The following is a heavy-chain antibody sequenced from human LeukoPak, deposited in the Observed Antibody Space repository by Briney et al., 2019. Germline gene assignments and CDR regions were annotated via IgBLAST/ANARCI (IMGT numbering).Heavy chain of an antibody. CDR3: ASGDFTDETPRD. V-gene: IGHV3-11*01. Sequence: NPGGSLRLSCAASGFTFSDYYMTWIRQAPGKGLEWVSYISNSDNTIYYADSVKGRFTISRDNAKNSLYLQMNSLRAEDTALYYCASGDFTDETPRDWGQGTLVTVSS. CDR2: ISNSDNTI. D-gene: IGHD7-27*01. CDR1: GFTFSDYY. J-gene: IGHJ4*02.